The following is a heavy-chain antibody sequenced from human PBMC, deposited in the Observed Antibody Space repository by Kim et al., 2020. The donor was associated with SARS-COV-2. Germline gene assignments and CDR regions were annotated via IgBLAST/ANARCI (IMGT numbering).Heavy chain of an antibody. CDR3: ARQHSSSCPGVPFSY. V-gene: IGHV4-39*01. CDR1: GGSISSSSYY. CDR2: IYYSGST. D-gene: IGHD6-13*01. J-gene: IGHJ4*02. Sequence: SETLSLTCTVSGGSISSSSYYWGWIRQPPGKGLEWIGSIYYSGSTYYNPSLKSRVTISVDTSKNQFSLKLSSVTAADTAVYYCARQHSSSCPGVPFSYWGQGTLVTVSS.